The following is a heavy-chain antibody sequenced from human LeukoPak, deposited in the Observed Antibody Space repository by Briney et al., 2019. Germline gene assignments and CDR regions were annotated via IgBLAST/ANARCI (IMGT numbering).Heavy chain of an antibody. V-gene: IGHV3-23*01. Sequence: PGGSLRLSCAASGFTFSKYAMTWFRQAPAKGLEWVSGISVSGGSTNYADSVKGRFTISRDNSKNTLYLQMNSLRAEDTAVYYCAKSNYFDSGGYYFFDYWGQGTLVTVSS. CDR3: AKSNYFDSGGYYFFDY. J-gene: IGHJ4*02. D-gene: IGHD3-22*01. CDR2: ISVSGGST. CDR1: GFTFSKYA.